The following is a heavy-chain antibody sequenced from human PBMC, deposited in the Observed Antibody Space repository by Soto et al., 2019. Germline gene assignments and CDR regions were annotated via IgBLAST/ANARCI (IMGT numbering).Heavy chain of an antibody. V-gene: IGHV1-18*01. CDR1: GYTFTSYG. D-gene: IGHD2-8*01. CDR3: ARDLRVYATPPRPANAFDI. J-gene: IGHJ3*02. Sequence: ASVKVSCKASGYTFTSYGISWVRQAPGQGLEWMGWISAYNGNTNYAQKLQGRVTMTTDTSTSTAYMELRSLRSDDTAVYYCARDLRVYATPPRPANAFDIWGQGTMVTVSS. CDR2: ISAYNGNT.